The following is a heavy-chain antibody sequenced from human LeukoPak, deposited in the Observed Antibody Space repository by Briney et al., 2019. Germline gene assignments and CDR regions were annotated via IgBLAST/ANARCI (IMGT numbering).Heavy chain of an antibody. V-gene: IGHV4-39*07. Sequence: SETLSLTCTVSGGSISSGSYYWGWIRQPPGKGLEWIGSIYYSGSTYYNPSLKSRVTISVDTSKNQFSLKLSSVTAADTAVYYCASNSFDYYGSGSYSVDYWGQGTLVTVSS. CDR2: IYYSGST. CDR1: GGSISSGSYY. D-gene: IGHD3-10*01. CDR3: ASNSFDYYGSGSYSVDY. J-gene: IGHJ4*02.